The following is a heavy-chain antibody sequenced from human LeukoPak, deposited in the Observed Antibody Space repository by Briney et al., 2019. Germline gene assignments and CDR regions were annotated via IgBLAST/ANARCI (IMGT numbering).Heavy chain of an antibody. V-gene: IGHV4-4*02. Sequence: LRRTLSLTCAVSGGSISSSNWWSWVRQPPGKGLEWIGEIYHSGSTNYNPSLKSRVTISVDKSKNQFSLKLSSVTGADTAVYYCARALVVYGSGSIDYWGQGTLVTVSS. D-gene: IGHD3-10*01. CDR1: GGSISSSNW. CDR3: ARALVVYGSGSIDY. J-gene: IGHJ4*02. CDR2: IYHSGST.